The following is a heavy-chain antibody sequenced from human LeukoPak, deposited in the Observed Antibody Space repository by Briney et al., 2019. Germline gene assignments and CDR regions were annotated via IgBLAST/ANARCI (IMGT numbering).Heavy chain of an antibody. V-gene: IGHV4-61*02. D-gene: IGHD2-21*02. CDR3: ARTMTAWYYYGMDV. Sequence: SETLSLTCTVSGGSISSGSYYWSWIRQPAGKGLEWIGRIYTSGSTNYNPSLKSRVTISVDTSKNQFSLKLSSVTAADTAVYYCARTMTAWYYYGMDVWGQGTTVTVSS. J-gene: IGHJ6*02. CDR1: GGSISSGSYY. CDR2: IYTSGST.